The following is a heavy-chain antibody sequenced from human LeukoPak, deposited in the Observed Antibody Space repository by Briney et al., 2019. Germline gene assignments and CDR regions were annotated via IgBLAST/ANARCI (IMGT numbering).Heavy chain of an antibody. CDR3: ARDPNPESSAYYS. CDR1: GFSFSSYA. D-gene: IGHD3-22*01. J-gene: IGHJ4*02. Sequence: GGSLRLSCAASGFSFSSYAMHWVRQAPGKGLEWVAFIRYDGSYKYYADSVKGRFTISRDNSKNTLSLQMNSLRTEDTAVYYCARDPNPESSAYYSWGQGTLVTVSS. V-gene: IGHV3-30*02. CDR2: IRYDGSYK.